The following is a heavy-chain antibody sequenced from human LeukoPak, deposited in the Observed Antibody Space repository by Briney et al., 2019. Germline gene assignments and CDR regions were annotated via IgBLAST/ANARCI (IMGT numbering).Heavy chain of an antibody. J-gene: IGHJ3*02. D-gene: IGHD4-11*01. Sequence: GGSLRLSCAASGFTFDDYAMHWVRQAPGKGLEWVSGISWNSGSIGYADSVKGRFTISRDNAKNSLYLQMNSLRAEDMALYYCAKGHSNYDAFDIWGXXXMXTVSS. CDR3: AKGHSNYDAFDI. CDR1: GFTFDDYA. V-gene: IGHV3-9*03. CDR2: ISWNSGSI.